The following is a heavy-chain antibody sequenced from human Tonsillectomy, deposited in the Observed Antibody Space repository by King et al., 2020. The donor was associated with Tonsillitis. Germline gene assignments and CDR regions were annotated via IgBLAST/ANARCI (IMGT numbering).Heavy chain of an antibody. CDR2: ISGSGGSP. J-gene: IGHJ6*02. CDR3: AKVWGYEGFYYYGMDV. V-gene: IGHV3-23*04. CDR1: GFTFSSYA. Sequence: VQLVESGGGLVQPGGSLRLSCAASGFTFSSYAMNWVRQAPGKGLEWVSSISGSGGSPDYADSVNGRFTISRDNSKNTLDLQMNSLRAEDTAVYYCAKVWGYEGFYYYGMDVWGQGTTVTVSS. D-gene: IGHD3-16*01.